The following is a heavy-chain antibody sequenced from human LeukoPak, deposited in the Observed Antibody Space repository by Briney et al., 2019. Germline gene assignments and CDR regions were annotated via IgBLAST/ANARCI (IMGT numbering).Heavy chain of an antibody. J-gene: IGHJ4*02. CDR1: GFTFSSYA. CDR3: AKDLWKDPAVAGNYFDY. CDR2: ISGSGGST. D-gene: IGHD6-19*01. V-gene: IGHV3-23*01. Sequence: GGSLRLSCAASGFTFSSYAMSWVRQAPGKGLEWVSAISGSGGSTYYADSVKGRFTISRDNSKNTLYLQMNSLRAEDTAVYYCAKDLWKDPAVAGNYFDYWGQGTLVTVSS.